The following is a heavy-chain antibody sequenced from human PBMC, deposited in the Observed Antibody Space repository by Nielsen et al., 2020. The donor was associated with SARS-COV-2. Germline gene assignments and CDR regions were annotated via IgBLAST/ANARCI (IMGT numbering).Heavy chain of an antibody. D-gene: IGHD3-10*01. CDR3: ARDSTMVRGPFDP. Sequence: GESLKISCAASGFTFSSYAMHWVRQAPGKGLEWVAVISYDGSNKYYADSVKGRFTISRDNSKNTLYLQMNSLRAEDTAVYYCARDSTMVRGPFDPWGQGTLVTVSS. CDR1: GFTFSSYA. V-gene: IGHV3-30-3*01. J-gene: IGHJ5*02. CDR2: ISYDGSNK.